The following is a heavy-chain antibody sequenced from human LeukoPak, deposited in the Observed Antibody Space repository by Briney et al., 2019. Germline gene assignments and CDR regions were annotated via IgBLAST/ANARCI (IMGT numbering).Heavy chain of an antibody. CDR2: ISYDGSNK. CDR3: ARALSREHAFDI. CDR1: GFTFSSYA. Sequence: GGSLRLSCAASGFTFSSYAMHWVRQAPGKGLEWVAVISYDGSNKYYADSVKGRFTISRDNSKNTLYLQMNSLRVEDTAVYYCARALSREHAFDIWGQGTMVTVSS. V-gene: IGHV3-30*04. J-gene: IGHJ3*02. D-gene: IGHD1-26*01.